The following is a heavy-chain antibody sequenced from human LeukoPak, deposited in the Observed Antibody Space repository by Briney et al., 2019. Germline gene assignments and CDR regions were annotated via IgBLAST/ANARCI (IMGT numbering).Heavy chain of an antibody. V-gene: IGHV3-23*01. CDR2: IGGSGGST. J-gene: IGHJ4*02. CDR1: GFTFSSYA. Sequence: GGSLRLSCAASGFTFSSYAMSWVRQAPEKGLEWVSAIGGSGGSTYYADSVKGRFTISRDNSKNTLYLQMNSLRAEDTAVYYCALISGSYSSGYWGQGTLVTVSS. D-gene: IGHD1-26*01. CDR3: ALISGSYSSGY.